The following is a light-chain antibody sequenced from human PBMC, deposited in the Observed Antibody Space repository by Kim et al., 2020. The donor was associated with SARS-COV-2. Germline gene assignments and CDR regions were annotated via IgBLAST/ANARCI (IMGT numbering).Light chain of an antibody. Sequence: VSPGKTASITCSGDKLGGNYACWYQQKPGQSPVLGIYQDSKRPSGIPERFAGSNSGNTATLTISGTQAMDEADYYCQAWDSSTAEFGGGTQLTVL. V-gene: IGLV3-1*01. J-gene: IGLJ3*02. CDR1: KLGGNY. CDR3: QAWDSSTAE. CDR2: QDS.